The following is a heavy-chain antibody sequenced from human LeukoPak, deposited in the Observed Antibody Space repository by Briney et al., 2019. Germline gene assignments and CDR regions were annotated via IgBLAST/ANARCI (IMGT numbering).Heavy chain of an antibody. Sequence: ASVKVSCKASGYTFTGYYMHWVRQAPGQGLEWMGWINPNSGGTNYAQKFQGRVTMTRDTSISTAYMELSRLRSDDTAVYYCARNSCPSGSCYENRGYFDYWGQGTLVTVSS. D-gene: IGHD2-15*01. J-gene: IGHJ4*02. CDR2: INPNSGGT. V-gene: IGHV1-2*02. CDR1: GYTFTGYY. CDR3: ARNSCPSGSCYENRGYFDY.